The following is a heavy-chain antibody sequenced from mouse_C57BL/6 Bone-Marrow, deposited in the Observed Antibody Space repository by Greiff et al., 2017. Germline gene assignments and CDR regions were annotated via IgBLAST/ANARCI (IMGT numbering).Heavy chain of an antibody. CDR1: GYTFTDYY. CDR3: AREGFTYLRYFDV. V-gene: IGHV1-26*01. CDR2: INPNNGGT. J-gene: IGHJ1*03. D-gene: IGHD5-1*01. Sequence: VQLQQSGPELVKPGASVKISCKASGYTFTDYYMNWVKQSHGKSLEWIGDINPNNGGTSYNQKFKGKATLTVDKSSSTAYMELRSLTSEDSAVDYCAREGFTYLRYFDVWGTGTTVTVSS.